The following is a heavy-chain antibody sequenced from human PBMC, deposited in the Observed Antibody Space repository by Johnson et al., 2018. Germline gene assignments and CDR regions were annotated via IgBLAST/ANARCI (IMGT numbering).Heavy chain of an antibody. Sequence: VQLLESGGGVVQPGRSLRLSCAASGFMFRNYGMHWVRQAPGKGLEWVAVISYDGSNKYYADSVKGRFTISRDNSKNTLFLQMNSLRVEDTAIYYCAARSPQQQLGQFAYWGQGTLVTVSS. D-gene: IGHD6-13*01. CDR3: AARSPQQQLGQFAY. CDR1: GFMFRNYG. J-gene: IGHJ4*02. V-gene: IGHV3-30*03. CDR2: ISYDGSNK.